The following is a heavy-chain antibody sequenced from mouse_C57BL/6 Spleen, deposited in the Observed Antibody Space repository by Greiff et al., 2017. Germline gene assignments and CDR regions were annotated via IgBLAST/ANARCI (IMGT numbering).Heavy chain of an antibody. J-gene: IGHJ4*01. CDR3: ARSGSNYGYYYAMDY. Sequence: VQLQQPGTELVKPGASVKLSCKASGYTFTSYWMHWVKQRPGQGLEWIGNINPSNGGTNYNEKFKSKATLTVDKSSSTAYMQLSSLTSEDSAVYYCARSGSNYGYYYAMDYWGQGTSVTVSS. D-gene: IGHD1-1*01. CDR2: INPSNGGT. V-gene: IGHV1-53*01. CDR1: GYTFTSYW.